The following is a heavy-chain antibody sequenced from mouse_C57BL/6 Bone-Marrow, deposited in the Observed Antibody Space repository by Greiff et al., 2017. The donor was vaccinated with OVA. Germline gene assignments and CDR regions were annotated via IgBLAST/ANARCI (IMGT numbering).Heavy chain of an antibody. CDR1: GFTFSDYG. D-gene: IGHD1-1*01. CDR2: ISNLAYSI. CDR3: ARQPPLFRGSSYYAMDY. Sequence: EVKLMESGGGLVQPGGSLKLSCAASGFTFSDYGMAWVRQAPRKGPEWVAFISNLAYSIYYADTVTGRFTISSTNAKNTLYLEMSSLRSEDTTMYYCARQPPLFRGSSYYAMDYWGQGTSVTVSS. V-gene: IGHV5-15*01. J-gene: IGHJ4*01.